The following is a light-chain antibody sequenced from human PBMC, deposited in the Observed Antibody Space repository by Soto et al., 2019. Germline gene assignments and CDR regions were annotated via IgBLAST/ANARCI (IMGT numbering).Light chain of an antibody. CDR1: QSVSSN. J-gene: IGKJ5*01. V-gene: IGKV3-15*01. Sequence: DIVMTQSPGTLSVSPVERATLCCRASQSVSSNLAWYQQKPGQAPRLLIYGASTRATGIPARFSGSGSGTEFTLTISSLQSEDFAVYYCQQYNNWPPLITFGQGTRLEIK. CDR3: QQYNNWPPLIT. CDR2: GAS.